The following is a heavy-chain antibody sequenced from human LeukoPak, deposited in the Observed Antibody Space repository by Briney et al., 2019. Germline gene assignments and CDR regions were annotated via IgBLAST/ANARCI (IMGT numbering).Heavy chain of an antibody. D-gene: IGHD3-22*01. CDR1: GGSISSYY. CDR3: ARGSPYYHDNSGYSLDDAFDI. J-gene: IGHJ3*02. CDR2: IYTSGNT. Sequence: SSETLSLTCTVSGGSISSYYWSWIRQPAGKGLEWIGRIYTSGNTNYNPSLKTRVIMSVDTSKNQFSLKLSSVTAADTAVYYCARGSPYYHDNSGYSLDDAFDIWGQGTMVTVSS. V-gene: IGHV4-4*07.